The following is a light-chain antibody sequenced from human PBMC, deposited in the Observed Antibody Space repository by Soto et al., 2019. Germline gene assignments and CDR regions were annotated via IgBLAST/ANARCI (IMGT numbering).Light chain of an antibody. Sequence: EVVMTQSPVTLSMSPGERATLSCRAGQSVSSNLAWYQQKPGQAPRLLIYGASNRATGIPSRFSGSGSGTDFTLTISSLEPEDFAVYYCQQRSNWPITFGQGTRLEIK. J-gene: IGKJ5*01. V-gene: IGKV3-11*01. CDR2: GAS. CDR3: QQRSNWPIT. CDR1: QSVSSN.